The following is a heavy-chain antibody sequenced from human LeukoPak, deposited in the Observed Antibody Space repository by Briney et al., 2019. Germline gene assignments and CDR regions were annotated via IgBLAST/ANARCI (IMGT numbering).Heavy chain of an antibody. CDR2: IYYSGST. D-gene: IGHD2-2*02. J-gene: IGHJ3*02. CDR1: GASFSNYY. Sequence: SETLSLTCSVYGASFSNYYWSWIRQPPGKGLECIGSIYYSGSTYYNPSLKSRVTISVDTSKNQFSLKLSSVTAADTAVYYCARVKPYPGAFDIWGQGTMVTVSS. V-gene: IGHV4-59*01. CDR3: ARVKPYPGAFDI.